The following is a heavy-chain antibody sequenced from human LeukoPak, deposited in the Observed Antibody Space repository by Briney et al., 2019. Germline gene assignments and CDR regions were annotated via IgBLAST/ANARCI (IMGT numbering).Heavy chain of an antibody. D-gene: IGHD3-3*01. CDR2: IWYDGSTK. Sequence: GGSLRLSCAASGFTFGSYGMHWVRQAPGKGLEWVAVIWYDGSTKYYADSVKGRFTISRDNSKNTLSLQMNRLRAEDTAVYYCARHLPPLVDFWSGTPFPDAFDIWGQGTMVTVSS. V-gene: IGHV3-33*01. CDR1: GFTFGSYG. J-gene: IGHJ3*02. CDR3: ARHLPPLVDFWSGTPFPDAFDI.